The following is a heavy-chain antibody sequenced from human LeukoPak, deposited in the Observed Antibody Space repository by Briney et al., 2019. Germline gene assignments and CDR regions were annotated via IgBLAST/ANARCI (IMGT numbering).Heavy chain of an antibody. CDR1: GFTFSSYG. Sequence: SGGSLRLSCAASGFTFSSYGMSWVRQAPGKGLEWVSAITGSGGSTYYADSVKGRFTISRDNSKNTLYLQMNSLRAEDTAVYYCARDVSTAHYFDYWGQGTLVTVSS. CDR2: ITGSGGST. J-gene: IGHJ4*02. V-gene: IGHV3-23*01. CDR3: ARDVSTAHYFDY. D-gene: IGHD2-8*01.